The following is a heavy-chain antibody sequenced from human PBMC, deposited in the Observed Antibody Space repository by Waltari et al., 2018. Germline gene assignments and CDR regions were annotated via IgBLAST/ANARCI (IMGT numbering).Heavy chain of an antibody. CDR3: ARGTRRITMIVVVLGFDP. V-gene: IGHV4-34*01. CDR1: GGSFSGYY. D-gene: IGHD3-22*01. CDR2: INHSGST. Sequence: QVQLQQWGAGLLKPSETLSLTCAVYGGSFSGYYWSWIRQPPGQGLEWIGEINHSGSTNYNPSLNSRVTISVDTSKNQFSLKLSSGTAADTAVYYCARGTRRITMIVVVLGFDPWGQGTLVTVSS. J-gene: IGHJ5*02.